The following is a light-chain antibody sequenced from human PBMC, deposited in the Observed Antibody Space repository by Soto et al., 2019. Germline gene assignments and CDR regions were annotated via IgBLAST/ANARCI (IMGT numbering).Light chain of an antibody. CDR2: KAS. V-gene: IGKV1-5*03. CDR1: QTISSW. CDR3: KERTNLLWT. Sequence: DIQMKQSPATLSVSVGDRVTITCRASQTISSWLAWYQQKPGKAPKLLIYKASTLKSGVPSRFSGGGSGTVFTLTISRLEPEDFAVYYCKERTNLLWTFGQGTKVDI. J-gene: IGKJ1*01.